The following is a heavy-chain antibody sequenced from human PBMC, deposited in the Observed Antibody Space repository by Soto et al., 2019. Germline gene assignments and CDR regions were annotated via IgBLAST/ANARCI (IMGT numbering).Heavy chain of an antibody. V-gene: IGHV3-30-3*01. Sequence: QVQLVESGGGVVQPGRSLRLSCAASGFTFSSYAMHWVRQAPGKGLEWVAVISYDGSNKYYADSVKGRFTISRDNSKNTLYLQMNSLRAEDTAVYYCARDFVAGYSSGWYQGYFDYWGQGTLVTVSS. J-gene: IGHJ4*02. CDR2: ISYDGSNK. CDR3: ARDFVAGYSSGWYQGYFDY. CDR1: GFTFSSYA. D-gene: IGHD6-19*01.